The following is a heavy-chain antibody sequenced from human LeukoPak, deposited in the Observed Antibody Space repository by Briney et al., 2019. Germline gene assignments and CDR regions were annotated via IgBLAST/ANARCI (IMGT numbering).Heavy chain of an antibody. V-gene: IGHV3-23*01. CDR2: ISGTGGAT. D-gene: IGHD2-21*01. Sequence: GGSLRLSCVASGFSFWNYAMSWVRHAPGKGLQWVSQISGTGGATWYAGFARDRFTISRDNSKKTLYLQMSGLRVEDTAMYYCVKDPRDTYGTNWFVSWGQGTLLIVSS. J-gene: IGHJ5*01. CDR3: VKDPRDTYGTNWFVS. CDR1: GFSFWNYA.